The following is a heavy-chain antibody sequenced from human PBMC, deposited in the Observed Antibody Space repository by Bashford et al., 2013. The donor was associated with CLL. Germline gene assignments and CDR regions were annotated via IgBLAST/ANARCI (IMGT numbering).Heavy chain of an antibody. V-gene: IGHV4-30-4*01. Sequence: SETLSLTCTVSGGSISSGDYYWSWIRQPPGKGLEWIGYIYYSGSTYYNPSLKSRVTISVDTSKNQFSLKLSSVTAADTAVYYCARDYEGSSRAFDYWGQGTRGHRLL. CDR1: GGSISSGDYY. J-gene: IGHJ4*02. CDR3: ARDYEGSSRAFDY. CDR2: IYYSGST. D-gene: IGHD6-13*01.